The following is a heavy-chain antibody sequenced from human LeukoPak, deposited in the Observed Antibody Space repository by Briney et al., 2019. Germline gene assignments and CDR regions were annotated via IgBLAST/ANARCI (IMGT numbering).Heavy chain of an antibody. J-gene: IGHJ4*02. CDR3: TRDIDGDYADY. CDR2: IRSKPYGGTT. CDR1: GFTFGDYA. D-gene: IGHD4-17*01. V-gene: IGHV3-49*04. Sequence: GGSLRLSCTTSGFTFGDYAISWVRQAPGKGLEWVGFIRSKPYGGTTEYAASGTGRFTLSRDDTKSIAYLQVNSLKTENTAVYYCTRDIDGDYADYWGQGTLVTVSS.